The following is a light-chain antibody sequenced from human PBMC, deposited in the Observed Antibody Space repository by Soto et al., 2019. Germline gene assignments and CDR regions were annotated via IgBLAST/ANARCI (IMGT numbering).Light chain of an antibody. V-gene: IGLV2-14*03. CDR2: DVN. CDR3: TSYTNSGTYI. Sequence: GQSITTSCTGTSSDVGSYNFVSWYQHHPGKVPKLIIFDVNNRPSGISNRFSGSKSDNTASLTISGLQAEDEADYYCTSYTNSGTYILGTGTKVTVL. CDR1: SSDVGSYNF. J-gene: IGLJ1*01.